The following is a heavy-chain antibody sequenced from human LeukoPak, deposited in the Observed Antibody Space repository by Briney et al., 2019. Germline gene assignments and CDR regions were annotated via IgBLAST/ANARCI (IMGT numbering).Heavy chain of an antibody. CDR2: FDPEDGET. V-gene: IGHV1-24*01. CDR3: ARAFGTTVTDNFDY. J-gene: IGHJ4*02. Sequence: ASVKVSCKVSGYTLTELSMHWVRQAPGKGLEWMGGFDPEDGETIYAQKFQGRVTMTEDTSTSTAYMELRSLRSDDTAVYYCARAFGTTVTDNFDYWGQGTLVTVSS. D-gene: IGHD4-17*01. CDR1: GYTLTELS.